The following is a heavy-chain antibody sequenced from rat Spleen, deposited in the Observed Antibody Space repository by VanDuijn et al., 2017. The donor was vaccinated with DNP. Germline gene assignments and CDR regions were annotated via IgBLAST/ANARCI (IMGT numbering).Heavy chain of an antibody. CDR2: INYDGSDT. V-gene: IGHV5-20*01. Sequence: EVQVVESGGGLVQPGRSLKLSCVASGFTFSDYYMAWVRQAPTKGLEWVASINYDGSDTYYRDSVKGRITISRDNAKSSLNLQMDSLRSEDTATYYCTTGVGGPDYWGQGVMVTVSS. J-gene: IGHJ2*01. CDR3: TTGVGGPDY. D-gene: IGHD5-1*01. CDR1: GFTFSDYY.